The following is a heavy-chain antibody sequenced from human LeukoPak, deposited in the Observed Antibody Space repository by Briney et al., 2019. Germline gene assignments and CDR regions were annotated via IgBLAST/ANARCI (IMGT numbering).Heavy chain of an antibody. CDR2: ITSDGRYK. J-gene: IGHJ6*03. Sequence: GGSLRLSCAASGFTFSNYNMNWVRQAPGKSLEWVSSITSDGRYKYYVDSVRGRFTISRDNDKNSLFLQVDSLRAEDTAVYYCARDPYSGGYGHLYYYYMDVWGKGTTVTISS. CDR1: GFTFSNYN. CDR3: ARDPYSGGYGHLYYYYMDV. V-gene: IGHV3-21*01. D-gene: IGHD1-26*01.